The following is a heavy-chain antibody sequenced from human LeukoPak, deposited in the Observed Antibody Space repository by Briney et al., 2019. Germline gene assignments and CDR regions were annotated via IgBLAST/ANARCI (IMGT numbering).Heavy chain of an antibody. Sequence: GGSLRLSCAASGFTFSSYGMHWVRQAPGMGLEWVAVISFDGSNKYYADSVKGRFTISRDNSKNTLYLQMNGLRAEDTAVYYCAKGPLDSITPFDYWGQGTLVTVSS. J-gene: IGHJ4*02. CDR1: GFTFSSYG. CDR3: AKGPLDSITPFDY. V-gene: IGHV3-30*18. D-gene: IGHD1-14*01. CDR2: ISFDGSNK.